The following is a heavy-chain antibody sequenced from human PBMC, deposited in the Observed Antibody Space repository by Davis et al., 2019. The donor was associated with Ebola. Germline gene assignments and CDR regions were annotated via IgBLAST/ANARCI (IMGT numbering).Heavy chain of an antibody. CDR3: ASATGDY. J-gene: IGHJ4*02. CDR1: GFTFSNYA. Sequence: GESLKISCAASGFTFSNYAMHWVRQAPGKGLEWVAFIRYDGSDKYYADSVKGRFTISRDNSKNTLYLQMNSLRAEDTAVYYCASATGDYWGQGTLVTVSS. V-gene: IGHV3-30*02. CDR2: IRYDGSDK. D-gene: IGHD7-27*01.